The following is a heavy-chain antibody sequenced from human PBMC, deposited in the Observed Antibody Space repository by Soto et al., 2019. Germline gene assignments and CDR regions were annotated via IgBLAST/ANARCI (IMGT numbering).Heavy chain of an antibody. J-gene: IGHJ6*02. CDR2: ISYDGSNK. CDR3: ARGKGPETFGPQGFPHYYYYGMDV. CDR1: GFTFSSYA. D-gene: IGHD3-3*01. V-gene: IGHV3-30-3*01. Sequence: LRLSCAASGFTFSSYAMHWVRQAPGKGLEWVAVISYDGSNKYYADSVKGRFTISRDNSKNTLYLQMNSLRAEDTAVYYCARGKGPETFGPQGFPHYYYYGMDVWGQGTTVTAS.